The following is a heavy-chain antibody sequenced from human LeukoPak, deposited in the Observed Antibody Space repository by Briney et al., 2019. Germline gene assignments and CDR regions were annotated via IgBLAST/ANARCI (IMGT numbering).Heavy chain of an antibody. CDR3: ARPLRADYYYYMDV. CDR2: IYYSGST. Sequence: SETLSLTCTVSGGSISSSSYYWGWIRQPPGKGLEWIGSIYYSGSTYYNPSLKSRVTISVDTSKNQFSLKLSSVTAADTAVYYCARPLRADYYYYMDVWGKGTTVTVSS. CDR1: GGSISSSSYY. J-gene: IGHJ6*03. D-gene: IGHD2-2*01. V-gene: IGHV4-39*07.